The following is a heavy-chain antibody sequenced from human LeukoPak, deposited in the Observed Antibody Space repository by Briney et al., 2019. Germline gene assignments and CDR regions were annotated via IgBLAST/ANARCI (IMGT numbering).Heavy chain of an antibody. Sequence: ASVKVSCKASGYTFTRYDINWVRQATGQGLEWMGWMNPNRGNTGYAQKFQGRVTMTRNTSISTAYMELSSLRSEDTAVYYCARVREYSSSHKGYYYYYYGMDVWGQGTTVTVSS. V-gene: IGHV1-8*01. CDR3: ARVREYSSSHKGYYYYYYGMDV. D-gene: IGHD6-6*01. CDR1: GYTFTRYD. CDR2: MNPNRGNT. J-gene: IGHJ6*02.